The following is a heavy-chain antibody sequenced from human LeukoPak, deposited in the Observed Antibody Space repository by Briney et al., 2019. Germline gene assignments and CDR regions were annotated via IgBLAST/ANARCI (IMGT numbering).Heavy chain of an antibody. D-gene: IGHD3-22*01. CDR1: GGSISSYY. CDR2: IYYSGSA. CDR3: ATTYYYDSSGPDAFDI. J-gene: IGHJ3*02. V-gene: IGHV4-59*01. Sequence: PSETLSLTCTVSGGSISSYYWSWIRQPPGEELEWIGYIYYSGSANYNPSLKSRVTISIDTSKNQFSLKLSSVTAADTAVYYCATTYYYDSSGPDAFDIWGQGTMVTVSS.